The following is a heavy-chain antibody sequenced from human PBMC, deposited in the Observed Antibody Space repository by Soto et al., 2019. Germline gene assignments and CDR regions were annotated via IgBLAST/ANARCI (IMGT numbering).Heavy chain of an antibody. D-gene: IGHD6-19*01. J-gene: IGHJ5*02. CDR2: IKSKTDGGTT. Sequence: GGSLRLSCAASGFTFSNAWMSWVRQAPGKGLEWVGRIKSKTDGGTTDYAAPVKGRFTISRDDSKNTLYLQMNSLKTEDTAVYYCTGSSGWNWFDPWGQGTLVTVSS. V-gene: IGHV3-15*01. CDR3: TGSSGWNWFDP. CDR1: GFTFSNAW.